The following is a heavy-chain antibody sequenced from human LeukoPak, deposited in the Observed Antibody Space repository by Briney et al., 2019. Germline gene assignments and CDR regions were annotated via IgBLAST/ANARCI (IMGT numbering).Heavy chain of an antibody. CDR1: GFTVSSNY. D-gene: IGHD3-3*01. CDR3: ARWGDFWSGYYFSTFYYYMDV. J-gene: IGHJ6*03. V-gene: IGHV3-66*02. CDR2: IYSGGST. Sequence: TGGSLRLSCAASGFTVSSNYMSWVRQAPGKGLGWVSVIYSGGSTYYADSVKGRFTISRDNSKTTLYLQMNSLRAEDTAVYYCARWGDFWSGYYFSTFYYYMDVWGKGTTVTVSS.